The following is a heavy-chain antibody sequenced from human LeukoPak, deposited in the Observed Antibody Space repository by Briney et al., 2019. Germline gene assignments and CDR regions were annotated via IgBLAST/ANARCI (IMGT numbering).Heavy chain of an antibody. CDR1: GFTFSSYA. CDR3: ARALNFDYGMNY. CDR2: ISYDGSNK. J-gene: IGHJ4*02. D-gene: IGHD3-9*01. V-gene: IGHV3-30-3*01. Sequence: GRSLRLSCAASGFTFSSYAMHWVRQAPGKGLEWVAVISYDGSNKYYADSVKGRFTISRDNSKNTLYLQMNSLRAEDPAVYYCARALNFDYGMNYWGQGTLVTVSS.